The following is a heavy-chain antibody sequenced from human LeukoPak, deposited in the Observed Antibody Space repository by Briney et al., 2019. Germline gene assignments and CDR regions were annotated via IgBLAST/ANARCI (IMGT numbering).Heavy chain of an antibody. Sequence: GESLKISCKGSGYSFTSYWISWVRQMPGKGLEWMVRIDPSDSYTNYSPSFQGHVTISADNSISTAYLQWSSLKASDTAMYYCAGYCSGGSCYSSWFDPWGEGSLVTVSS. J-gene: IGHJ5*02. CDR3: AGYCSGGSCYSSWFDP. V-gene: IGHV5-10-1*01. D-gene: IGHD2-15*01. CDR2: IDPSDSYT. CDR1: GYSFTSYW.